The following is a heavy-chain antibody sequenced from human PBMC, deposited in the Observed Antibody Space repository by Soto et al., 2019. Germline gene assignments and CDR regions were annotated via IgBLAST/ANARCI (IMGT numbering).Heavy chain of an antibody. V-gene: IGHV4-30-4*01. CDR3: ARGENWFDP. CDR2: IYYRGST. D-gene: IGHD1-26*01. CDR1: SGSLSLGDYY. Sequence: LSLTCSSASGSLSLGDYYWSWIRQPPGKGLEWIGYIYYRGSTYYKPSLKSRVTISVDTSKNQFSLKLSSVTAADTAVYYCARGENWFDPSGQGTLVIVSS. J-gene: IGHJ5*02.